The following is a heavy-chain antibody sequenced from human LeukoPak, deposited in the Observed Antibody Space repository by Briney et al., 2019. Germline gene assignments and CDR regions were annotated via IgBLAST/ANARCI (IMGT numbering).Heavy chain of an antibody. J-gene: IGHJ5*02. CDR1: GGSISSSSYY. CDR2: MYYSGST. V-gene: IGHV4-39*07. Sequence: TSETLSLTCTVSGGSISSSSYYWGWIRQPPGVGLEWIGNMYYSGSTNYNPSLKSRVTISVNTSKNQFSLKLSSVTAADTAVYYCARDMYYDSVKGWFDPWGQGTLVTVSS. D-gene: IGHD3-22*01. CDR3: ARDMYYDSVKGWFDP.